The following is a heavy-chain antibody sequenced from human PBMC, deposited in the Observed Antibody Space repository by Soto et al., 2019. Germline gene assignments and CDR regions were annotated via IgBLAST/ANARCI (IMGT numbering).Heavy chain of an antibody. J-gene: IGHJ4*02. CDR3: ARSFERPDFDY. V-gene: IGHV1-8*01. Sequence: GASVKVSCTASGYTFTSYDINWVRQATGQGLEWMGWMNPNSGSTGYAQKFQGRVTMTRNTSISTAYMEPSSLRSEDTAVYYCARSFERPDFDYWGQGTLVTVSS. D-gene: IGHD3-9*01. CDR1: GYTFTSYD. CDR2: MNPNSGST.